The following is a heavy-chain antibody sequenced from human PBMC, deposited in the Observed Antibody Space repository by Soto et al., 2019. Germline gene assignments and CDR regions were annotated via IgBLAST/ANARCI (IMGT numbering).Heavy chain of an antibody. J-gene: IGHJ5*02. V-gene: IGHV3-30*18. D-gene: IGHD4-17*01. Sequence: QVQLVESGGGAVQPGRSLRLSCAASGFTFDSHGMHWVRQAPGKGLEWVAVISSDGNNKYYVDSVKDRFTISRDNFNNILYLQMSSLRAEDTAVYYCAKDLLPNTVTTCGSWGQGTLVTVSS. CDR2: ISSDGNNK. CDR3: AKDLLPNTVTTCGS. CDR1: GFTFDSHG.